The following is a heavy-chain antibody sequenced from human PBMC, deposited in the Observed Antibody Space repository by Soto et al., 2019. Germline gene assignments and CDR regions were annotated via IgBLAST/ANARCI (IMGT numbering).Heavy chain of an antibody. CDR2: INPNSGGT. Sequence: AASVKVSCKASGYTFTGYYMHWVRQAPGQGLEWMGWINPNSGGTNYAQKFQGWVTMTRDTSISTAYMELSRLRSDDTGVYYCARDRYSSGWYPRSYYYYGMDVWGQGTLVTVSS. V-gene: IGHV1-2*04. CDR3: ARDRYSSGWYPRSYYYYGMDV. CDR1: GYTFTGYY. J-gene: IGHJ6*02. D-gene: IGHD6-19*01.